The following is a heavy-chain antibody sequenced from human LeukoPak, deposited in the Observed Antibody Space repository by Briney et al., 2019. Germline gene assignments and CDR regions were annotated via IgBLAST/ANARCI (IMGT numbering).Heavy chain of an antibody. Sequence: SETLSLACTVSGGSISSYYWSWIRQPAGKGLEWIGRIYTSGNTNYNPSLKSRVTMSVDTSKNQFSLKLSSVTAADTAVYYCAREVVVAATYDYWGQGTLVTVSS. CDR2: IYTSGNT. J-gene: IGHJ4*02. CDR3: AREVVVAATYDY. V-gene: IGHV4-4*07. CDR1: GGSISSYY. D-gene: IGHD2-15*01.